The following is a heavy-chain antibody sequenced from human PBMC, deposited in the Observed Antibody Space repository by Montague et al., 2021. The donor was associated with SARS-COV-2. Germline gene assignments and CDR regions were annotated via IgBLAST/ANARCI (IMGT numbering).Heavy chain of an antibody. CDR3: AHRFAGFFDY. V-gene: IGHV2-5*05. Sequence: PALVKPTQTLTLTCTFSGFSLNTPEVAVGWIRQPPGKALEWLALIYGGDEKRYGPSLQSRLTITRDTPKSQVVLTMTNMDPVDTATYFCAHRFAGFFDYWGQGILVTASS. CDR2: IYGGDEK. CDR1: GFSLNTPEVA. J-gene: IGHJ4*02.